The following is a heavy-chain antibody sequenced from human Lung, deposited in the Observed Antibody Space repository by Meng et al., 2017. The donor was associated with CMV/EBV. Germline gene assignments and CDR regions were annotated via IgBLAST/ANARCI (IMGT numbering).Heavy chain of an antibody. CDR2: IKQDGSEK. CDR3: ARYVRSGGYPDYYYGMEV. V-gene: IGHV3-7*01. D-gene: IGHD1-26*01. CDR1: GFTFSSYW. Sequence: GEXXKISCAASGFTFSSYWMSWVRQAPGKGLEWVANIKQDGSEKYYVDSVKGRFTISRDNAKNSLYLQMNSLRAEDTAVYYCARYVRSGGYPDYYYGMEVWXQGTXVTVSS. J-gene: IGHJ6*02.